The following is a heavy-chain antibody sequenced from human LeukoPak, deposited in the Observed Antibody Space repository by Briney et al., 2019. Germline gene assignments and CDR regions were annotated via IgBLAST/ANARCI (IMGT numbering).Heavy chain of an antibody. Sequence: SETLSLTCAVYGGSFSGYYWSWIRQPPGRGLEWIGEINHSGSTNYNPSLKSRVTISVDTSKNQFSLKLSAVTAADTAVYYCARVGSGSYLNYYYYMDVWGKGTTVTVSS. CDR2: INHSGST. D-gene: IGHD1-26*01. V-gene: IGHV4-34*01. J-gene: IGHJ6*03. CDR3: ARVGSGSYLNYYYYMDV. CDR1: GGSFSGYY.